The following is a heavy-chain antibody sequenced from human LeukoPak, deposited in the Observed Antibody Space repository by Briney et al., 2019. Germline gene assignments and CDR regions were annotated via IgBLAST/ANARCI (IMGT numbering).Heavy chain of an antibody. CDR2: ISGSGAST. D-gene: IGHD3-10*01. CDR1: GFSFSSYA. V-gene: IGHV3-23*01. Sequence: QTGGSLRLSCAASGFSFSSYAMSWVRQAPGKGLEWVSSISGSGASTYYADSVKGRFTISRDNSKNTLYLQMNSLRAEDTAVYSCAKGGGIPLVRGVTVDYWGQGTLVTVSS. CDR3: AKGGGIPLVRGVTVDY. J-gene: IGHJ4*02.